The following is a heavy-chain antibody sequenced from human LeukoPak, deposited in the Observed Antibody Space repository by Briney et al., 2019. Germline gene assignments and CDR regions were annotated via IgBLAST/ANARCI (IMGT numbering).Heavy chain of an antibody. Sequence: SETLSLTCTVSGDSISSYYWSWIRQPPGKGLEWIGYIYYSGSTKYNPSLKSRVTISVDTSKNQFSLKLSSVTAADTAVYYCARAGSGWSFDSWGQGTLATVSS. CDR3: ARAGSGWSFDS. CDR2: IYYSGST. CDR1: GDSISSYY. V-gene: IGHV4-59*01. J-gene: IGHJ4*02. D-gene: IGHD6-19*01.